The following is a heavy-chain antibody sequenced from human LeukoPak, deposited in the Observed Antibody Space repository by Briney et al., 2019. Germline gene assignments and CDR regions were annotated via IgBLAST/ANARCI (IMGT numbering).Heavy chain of an antibody. Sequence: PGGSLRLSCAASGFTFRNYGMHWVCLAPGKGLEWVAFIRYDGSIKYYVDSVKGRFTVSRDNSKNTLYLQMNSLRAEDTAVYYCAKDVNVGGDYFDYWGQGTLVTVSS. CDR2: IRYDGSIK. CDR3: AKDVNVGGDYFDY. J-gene: IGHJ4*02. D-gene: IGHD3-10*01. V-gene: IGHV3-30*02. CDR1: GFTFRNYG.